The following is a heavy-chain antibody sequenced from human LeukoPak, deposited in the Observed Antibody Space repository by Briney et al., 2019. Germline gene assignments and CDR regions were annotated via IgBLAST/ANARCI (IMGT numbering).Heavy chain of an antibody. V-gene: IGHV3-23*01. J-gene: IGHJ4*02. CDR1: GFTFSSYS. CDR3: AKDILGWTFDY. CDR2: TSSSDAGT. D-gene: IGHD2-15*01. Sequence: GGSLRLSCAASGFTFSSYSMNWVRQAPGKGLEWVSATSSSDAGTYYADSVRGRFTISRDNSKNTVYLQMNSLRVEDTALYYCAKDILGWTFDYWGPGTLVTVSS.